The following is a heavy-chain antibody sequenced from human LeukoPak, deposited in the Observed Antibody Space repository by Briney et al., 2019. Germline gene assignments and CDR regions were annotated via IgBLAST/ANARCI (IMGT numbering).Heavy chain of an antibody. CDR3: ARSLRSEYYYDC. Sequence: AGGCLRLSCTASGFTFSSYWMHWVRQAPGKGLEWVSRINSDGSSVSYADSVKGRFSISRDNAKSTLYLQMNSLRAEDMAVYYCARSLRSEYYYDCWGQGTLVTVSS. CDR2: INSDGSSV. J-gene: IGHJ4*02. CDR1: GFTFSSYW. V-gene: IGHV3-74*01. D-gene: IGHD2/OR15-2a*01.